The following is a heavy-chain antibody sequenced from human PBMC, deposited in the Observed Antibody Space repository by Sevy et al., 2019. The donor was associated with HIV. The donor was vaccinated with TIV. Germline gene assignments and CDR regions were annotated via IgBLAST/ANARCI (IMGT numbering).Heavy chain of an antibody. Sequence: GGSLRLSCAASGFTFSTYKMNWVRQAPGKGLEWVSSISSLSNYIYYADSVKGRFTISRDNAKNSLFLQMNSLRAADTALYYCVRERGYCSGTTCYAAGGMDVWGQGTTVTVSS. V-gene: IGHV3-21*01. CDR1: GFTFSTYK. CDR3: VRERGYCSGTTCYAAGGMDV. CDR2: ISSLSNYI. D-gene: IGHD2-2*01. J-gene: IGHJ6*02.